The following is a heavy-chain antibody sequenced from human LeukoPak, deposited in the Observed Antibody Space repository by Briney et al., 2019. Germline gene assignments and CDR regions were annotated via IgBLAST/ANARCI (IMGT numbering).Heavy chain of an antibody. CDR3: ARPYDSNRDHSGYGY. D-gene: IGHD5-12*01. CDR2: INQDGSEK. J-gene: IGHJ4*02. CDR1: GFTFSNYW. Sequence: GGSLRLSCATSGFTFSNYWMSWVRQAPGKGLEWVANINQDGSEKYYVDSVKGRFTISRDNAKNSLYLQMNSMRAEDTAVYYCARPYDSNRDHSGYGYWGRGTLVTVSS. V-gene: IGHV3-7*02.